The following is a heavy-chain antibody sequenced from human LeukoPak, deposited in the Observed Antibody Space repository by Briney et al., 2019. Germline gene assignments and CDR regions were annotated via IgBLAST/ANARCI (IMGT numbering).Heavy chain of an antibody. CDR1: GFTFRNHG. Sequence: GGSLRLSCAASGFTFRNHGMNWVRQAPGKGLKWVSGISPSGGGTYYADSVKGRFTISRDNSKNTLYLQMNSLRAEDTAVYYCAKEITMVRGVIDFDYWGQGTLVTVSS. D-gene: IGHD3-10*01. J-gene: IGHJ4*02. CDR3: AKEITMVRGVIDFDY. V-gene: IGHV3-23*01. CDR2: ISPSGGGT.